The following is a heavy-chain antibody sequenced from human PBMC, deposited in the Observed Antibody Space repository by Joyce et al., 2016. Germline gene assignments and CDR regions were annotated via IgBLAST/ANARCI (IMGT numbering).Heavy chain of an antibody. J-gene: IGHJ4*02. CDR3: VRAYGQIDF. V-gene: IGHV3-33*01. CDR2: IWINGSNK. Sequence: QVQLVESGGGVVQPGRSLRLSCVASGFSFSNYGMQCVRQATGKGLGGVAVIWINGSNKRYADSVKGRITISRDDSKRMVFLQMNNLRAEDTGVYYCVRAYGQIDFWGRGTLVTVSS. CDR1: GFSFSNYG. D-gene: IGHD2-8*01.